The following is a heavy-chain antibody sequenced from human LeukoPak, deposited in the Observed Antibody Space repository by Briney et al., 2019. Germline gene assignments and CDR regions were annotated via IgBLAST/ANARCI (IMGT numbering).Heavy chain of an antibody. CDR3: ARGVLGYSYGFDY. V-gene: IGHV3-53*04. Sequence: PEGSLRLSCAASGFTVSSNYMSWVRQAPGKGLEWVSVIFSGGTTYYADSVKGRFTISRHNSENTLYLQMNSLRGEDTAVYYCARGVLGYSYGFDYWGQGTLVTVSS. D-gene: IGHD5-18*01. CDR2: IFSGGTT. J-gene: IGHJ4*02. CDR1: GFTVSSNY.